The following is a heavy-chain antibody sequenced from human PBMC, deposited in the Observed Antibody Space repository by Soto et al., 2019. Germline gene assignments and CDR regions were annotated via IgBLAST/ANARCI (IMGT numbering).Heavy chain of an antibody. CDR1: GYTFTGYG. CDR3: ARSKTVRGVNPLHY. V-gene: IGHV1-18*01. D-gene: IGHD3-10*01. CDR2: ISAYNGNT. J-gene: IGHJ4*02. Sequence: ASVKVSCKASGYTFTGYGISWVRQAPGQGLEWMGWISAYNGNTNYAQKLQGRVTMTTDTSTSTAYMELRSLRSDDTAVYYCARSKTVRGVNPLHYWGQGTLVTVSS.